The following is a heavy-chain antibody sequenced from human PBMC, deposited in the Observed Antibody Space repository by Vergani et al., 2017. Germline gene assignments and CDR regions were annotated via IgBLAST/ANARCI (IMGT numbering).Heavy chain of an antibody. V-gene: IGHV3-30*02. D-gene: IGHD3-10*01. CDR1: GFTFSSYG. CDR3: AKAMFYYGSGSYYLGY. Sequence: QVQLVESGGGAVQPGGSLRLSCAASGFTFSSYGMHWVRQAPGKGLEWVAFIRYDGSNKYYADSVKGRFTISRDNSKNTLYLQMNSLRAEDTAVYYCAKAMFYYGSGSYYLGYWGQGTLVTVSS. CDR2: IRYDGSNK. J-gene: IGHJ4*02.